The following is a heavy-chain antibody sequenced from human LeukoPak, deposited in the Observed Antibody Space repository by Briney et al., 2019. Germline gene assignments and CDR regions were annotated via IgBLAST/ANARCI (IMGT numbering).Heavy chain of an antibody. V-gene: IGHV3-48*01. CDR2: ISSSRGIK. J-gene: IGHJ6*03. CDR1: GFTFSSYN. D-gene: IGHD3-10*01. CDR3: ARELHDYYYMDV. Sequence: WGSLSLSCAASGFTFSSYNMIWIRQAPGKGLEWISYISSSRGIKYYADSVKGRFTITRDNAKNSLFLQMNSLRAEDTAVYYCARELHDYYYMDVWGKGTTITVSS.